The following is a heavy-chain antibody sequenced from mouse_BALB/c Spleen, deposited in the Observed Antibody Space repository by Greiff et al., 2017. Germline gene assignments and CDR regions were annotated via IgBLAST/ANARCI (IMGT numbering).Heavy chain of an antibody. V-gene: IGHV3-2*02. CDR2: ISYSGST. D-gene: IGHD1-1*01. CDR3: ARFTTVVATSYFDY. J-gene: IGHJ2*01. CDR1: GYSITSDYA. Sequence: EVKLVESGPGLVKPSQSLSLTCTVTGYSITSDYAWNWIRQFPGNKLEWMGYISYSGSTSYNPSLKSRISITRDTSKNQFFLQLNSVTTEDTATYYCARFTTVVATSYFDYWGQGTTLTVSS.